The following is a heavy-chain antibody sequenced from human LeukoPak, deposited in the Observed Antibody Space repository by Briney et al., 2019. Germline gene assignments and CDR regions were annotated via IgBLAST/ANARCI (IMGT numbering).Heavy chain of an antibody. V-gene: IGHV3-23*01. D-gene: IGHD3-22*01. CDR3: AKVFISHYYDSSGYYRDY. J-gene: IGHJ4*02. Sequence: GGSLRLSCAASGFTVSSNHMSWVRQAPGKGLEWVSAISGSGGSTYYADSVKGRFTISRDNSKNTLYLQMNSLRAEDTAVYYCAKVFISHYYDSSGYYRDYWGQGTLVTVSS. CDR1: GFTVSSNH. CDR2: ISGSGGST.